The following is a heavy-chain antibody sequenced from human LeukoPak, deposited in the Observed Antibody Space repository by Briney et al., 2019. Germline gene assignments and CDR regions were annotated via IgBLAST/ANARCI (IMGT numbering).Heavy chain of an antibody. CDR1: GGSFSGYY. V-gene: IGHV3-7*01. CDR3: ARPPGSGWGYYYYMDV. D-gene: IGHD6-19*01. CDR2: IKQDGSEK. J-gene: IGHJ6*03. Sequence: ETLSLACAVYGGSFSGYYWSWIRQPPGKGLEWMANIKQDGSEKYYVDSVKGRFTISRDNAKNSLYLQMNSLRAEDTAVYYCARPPGSGWGYYYYMDVWGKGTTVTVSS.